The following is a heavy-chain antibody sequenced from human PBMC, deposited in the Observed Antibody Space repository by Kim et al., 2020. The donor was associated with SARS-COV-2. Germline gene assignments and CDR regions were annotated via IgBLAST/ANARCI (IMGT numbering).Heavy chain of an antibody. Sequence: AQKLQGRVTMTTDSSTSTAYMELRSLRSDATAVYYCARDRSGGWYKGLDYWGQGTLVTVSS. D-gene: IGHD6-19*01. J-gene: IGHJ4*02. CDR3: ARDRSGGWYKGLDY. V-gene: IGHV1-18*01.